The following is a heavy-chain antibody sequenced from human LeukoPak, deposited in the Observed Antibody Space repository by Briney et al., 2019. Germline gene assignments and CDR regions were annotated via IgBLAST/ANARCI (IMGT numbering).Heavy chain of an antibody. CDR3: ARDISGYGLIDY. Sequence: SETLSLTCTVSGGSISSYYWSWIRQPPGKGLEWIGYIYYSGSNNYNPSLKSRVTISVDTSKNQFSLKLSSVTAADTAVYYCARDISGYGLIDYWGQGTLVTVSS. V-gene: IGHV4-59*01. CDR1: GGSISSYY. J-gene: IGHJ4*02. CDR2: IYYSGSN. D-gene: IGHD5-12*01.